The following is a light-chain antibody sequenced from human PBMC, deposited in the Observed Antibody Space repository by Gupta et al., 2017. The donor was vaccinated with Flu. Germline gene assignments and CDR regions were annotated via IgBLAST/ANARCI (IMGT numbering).Light chain of an antibody. CDR1: SSNIGSNY. CDR3: EEWDNSMSGPV. Sequence: QSMLTQPPSASGTPGQRVTVSCSGTSSNIGSNYVYWYQHLPGTAPNLVIYSNNERPSGVPDRCFCSTAGTSASPVTSWLRSEEEADDYCEEWDNSMSGPVFGGGSKLTVL. V-gene: IGLV1-47*02. J-gene: IGLJ3*02. CDR2: SNN.